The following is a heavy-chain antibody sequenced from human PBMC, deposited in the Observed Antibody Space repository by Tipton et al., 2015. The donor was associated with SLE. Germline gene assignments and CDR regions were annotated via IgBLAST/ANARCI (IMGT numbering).Heavy chain of an antibody. CDR3: ARPGSGDY. CDR2: MYYTGST. V-gene: IGHV4-39*07. Sequence: LRLSCTVSGGSISSSSNFWGWIRQPPGKGLELIGTMYYTGSTYYNPSLNSRVTISVDTSKNQFSLRVTSVTAADTAVYYCARPGSGDYWGQGTLVNVSS. CDR1: GGSISSSSNF. J-gene: IGHJ4*02. D-gene: IGHD6-25*01.